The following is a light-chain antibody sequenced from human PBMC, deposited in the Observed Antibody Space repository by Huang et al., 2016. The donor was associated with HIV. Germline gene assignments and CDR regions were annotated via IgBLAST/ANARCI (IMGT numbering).Light chain of an antibody. Sequence: EVVLTQSPGTLFLSPGERATLSCRASQSVSGNYVAWYQHKRGQAPRLLLYGASKRATGIPDRFSGSGSGTDFTLTVSGLEPDDFAVYYCQQYKFSPQTFGQGTTVEV. CDR3: QQYKFSPQT. CDR1: QSVSGNY. V-gene: IGKV3-20*01. J-gene: IGKJ1*01. CDR2: GAS.